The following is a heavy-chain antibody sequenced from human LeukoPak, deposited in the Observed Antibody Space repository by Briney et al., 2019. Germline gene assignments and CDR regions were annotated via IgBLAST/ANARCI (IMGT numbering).Heavy chain of an antibody. Sequence: PTGGSLGLSCTASGFTFADYLMSWFRQAPGKGLEWVGFIRSKTYGGTTEYAASVKGRFTISRDDSKRIAYLQMNSLETEDTAVYYCAKPATSILIYFDSWGQGILVTVSS. CDR3: AKPATSILIYFDS. J-gene: IGHJ4*02. V-gene: IGHV3-49*03. CDR2: IRSKTYGGTT. CDR1: GFTFADYL. D-gene: IGHD2-2*01.